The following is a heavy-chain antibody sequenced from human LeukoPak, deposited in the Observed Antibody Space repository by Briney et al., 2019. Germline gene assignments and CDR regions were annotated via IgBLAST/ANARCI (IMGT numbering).Heavy chain of an antibody. Sequence: KPSETLSLTCTVSGDSITTSTTYHWGWIRQPPGKGLEWIGSVYYSGYTFYNPSLKSRVTISVDTSKNQFSLKVSSVTAADTAVYYCARLLYDYFSGSYYYFDYWGRGTLVTVSS. CDR2: VYYSGYT. CDR3: ARLLYDYFSGSYYYFDY. V-gene: IGHV4-39*07. D-gene: IGHD2-15*01. J-gene: IGHJ4*02. CDR1: GDSITTSTTYH.